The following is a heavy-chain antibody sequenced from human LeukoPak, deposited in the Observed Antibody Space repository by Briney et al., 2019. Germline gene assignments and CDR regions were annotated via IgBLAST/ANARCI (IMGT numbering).Heavy chain of an antibody. CDR2: IYSGGST. CDR1: GFTFSSNY. V-gene: IGHV3-53*01. CDR3: AIDPNWGTHS. Sequence: PGGSLRLSCAASGFTFSSNYMSWVRQAPGKGLEWVSVIYSGGSTYYADSVKGRFTISRDNSKNALYLQMNSLRVEDTAVYYCAIDPNWGTHSWGQGVLVTVSS. D-gene: IGHD7-27*01. J-gene: IGHJ4*02.